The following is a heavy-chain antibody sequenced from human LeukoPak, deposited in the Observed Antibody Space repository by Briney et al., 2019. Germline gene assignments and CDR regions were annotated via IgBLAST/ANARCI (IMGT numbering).Heavy chain of an antibody. CDR3: ARVPVGDTAMVIWGTWYFDY. D-gene: IGHD5-18*01. CDR2: ISSSSSYI. J-gene: IGHJ4*02. Sequence: GGSLRLSCTASGFTFDNYAMIWVRQAPGKGLEWVSSISSSSSYIYYADSVKGRFTISRDNAKNSLYLQMNSLRAEDTAVYYCARVPVGDTAMVIWGTWYFDYWGQGTLVTVSS. V-gene: IGHV3-21*01. CDR1: GFTFDNYA.